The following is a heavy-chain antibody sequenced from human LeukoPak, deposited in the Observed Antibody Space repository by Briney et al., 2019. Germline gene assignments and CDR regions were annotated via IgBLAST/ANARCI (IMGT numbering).Heavy chain of an antibody. Sequence: SVKVSCKASGGTFSSYAISWVRQAPGQGLEWMGGIIPIFGTANYAQKFQGRVTITADESTSTAYMELSSLRSEDTAVYYCARALYYYDSSGYYLSVTYFDYWGQGILVTVSS. J-gene: IGHJ4*02. CDR1: GGTFSSYA. D-gene: IGHD3-22*01. CDR3: ARALYYYDSSGYYLSVTYFDY. CDR2: IIPIFGTA. V-gene: IGHV1-69*13.